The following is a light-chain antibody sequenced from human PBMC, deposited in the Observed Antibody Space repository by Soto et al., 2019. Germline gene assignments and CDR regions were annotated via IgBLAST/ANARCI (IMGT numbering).Light chain of an antibody. CDR3: QQYDTSPPLYT. J-gene: IGKJ2*01. V-gene: IGKV3-20*01. CDR1: QSVDSTY. Sequence: EIVLTQSPGTLSLSLGERATLSCRASQSVDSTYLAWYQQKPGQAPRLLIYAASSRAAGIPDRFSGSGSGTDFTLTISRLEPEDFAVYYCQQYDTSPPLYTFGQGTKLEIK. CDR2: AAS.